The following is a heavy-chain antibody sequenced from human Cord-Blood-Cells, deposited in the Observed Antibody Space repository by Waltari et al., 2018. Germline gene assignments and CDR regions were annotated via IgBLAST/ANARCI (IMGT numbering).Heavy chain of an antibody. J-gene: IGHJ5*02. CDR2: IYYIGST. CDR1: GGSLSSRSYY. D-gene: IGHD7-27*01. CDR3: ARQTGNWFDP. V-gene: IGHV4-39*01. Sequence: QLQLQESGPGLVKPSETLSLTCTVSGGSLSSRSYYWGWIRQPPGKGLEWFGSIYYIGSTYYNPSLKSRVTISIDTSKNQFSLKLSSVTATDTAVYYCARQTGNWFDPWGQGTLVTVSS.